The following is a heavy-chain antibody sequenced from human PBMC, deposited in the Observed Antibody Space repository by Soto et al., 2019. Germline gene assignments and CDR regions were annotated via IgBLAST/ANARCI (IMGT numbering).Heavy chain of an antibody. J-gene: IGHJ6*02. CDR2: VSFDGSSS. V-gene: IGHV3-30*18. Sequence: QVLLVESGGGVVQSGRSLRLSCEASGFSFSNYGMHWVRQAPGKGLEWVAVVSFDGSSSFYADSVKGRFTISRDNSKNTVFLQMNSLKPEDTGVYYCAKVPATEDYYGMDVWGQGTTVTVSS. CDR3: AKVPATEDYYGMDV. CDR1: GFSFSNYG.